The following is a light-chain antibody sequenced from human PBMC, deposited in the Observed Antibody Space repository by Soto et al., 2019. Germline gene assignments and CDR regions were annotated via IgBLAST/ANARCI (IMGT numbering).Light chain of an antibody. CDR1: KIGSKS. V-gene: IGLV3-21*02. Sequence: SYELTQPPSVSVAPGQTARITCGGNKIGSKSVHWYQQKPGQAPVLVVYDDSDRPSGIPERFSGSNSGSTATLTISRVEAGDEADYYCQVWDSSSDPSYVFGTGTKGTVL. J-gene: IGLJ1*01. CDR2: DDS. CDR3: QVWDSSSDPSYV.